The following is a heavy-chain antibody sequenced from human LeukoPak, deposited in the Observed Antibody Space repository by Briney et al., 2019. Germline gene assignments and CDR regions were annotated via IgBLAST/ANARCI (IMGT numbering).Heavy chain of an antibody. D-gene: IGHD2-2*01. CDR3: ARRARTTIGFGP. V-gene: IGHV4-39*01. Sequence: LETLSLTCTVSGGSISSSSYYWGWIRQPPGKGLEWIGSIYYSGSTYYNPSPKSRVTISVDTSKNQFSLKLSSVTAADTDVYYCARRARTTIGFGPWGQGTLVTVSS. J-gene: IGHJ5*02. CDR1: GGSISSSSYY. CDR2: IYYSGST.